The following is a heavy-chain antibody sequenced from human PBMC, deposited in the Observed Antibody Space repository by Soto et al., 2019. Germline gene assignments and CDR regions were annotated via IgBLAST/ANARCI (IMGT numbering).Heavy chain of an antibody. V-gene: IGHV3-73*02. CDR2: VRSKANNYAT. J-gene: IGHJ6*02. CDR1: GFTFSGSA. D-gene: IGHD6-19*01. CDR3: PRQWRTSVHGTDYNYGMDV. Sequence: EVQLVESGGGLVQPGGSLKLSCAASGFTFSGSAMHWVRQTSGKGLEWVGHVRSKANNYATSYSASVEGRFTISRDDSKDTEYLQMTNLKAEDTAMYYCPRQWRTSVHGTDYNYGMDVWGQGTTVTVSS.